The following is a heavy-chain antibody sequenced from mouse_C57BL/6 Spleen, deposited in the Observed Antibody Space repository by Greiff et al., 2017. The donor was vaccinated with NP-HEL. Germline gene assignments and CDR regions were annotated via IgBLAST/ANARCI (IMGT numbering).Heavy chain of an antibody. CDR3: TSPNDYDYAMDY. V-gene: IGHV14-4*01. D-gene: IGHD2-4*01. J-gene: IGHJ4*01. CDR2: IDPENGDT. CDR1: GFNIKDDY. Sequence: EVQLQQSGAELVRPGASVKLSCTASGFNIKDDYMHWVKQRPEQGLEWIGWIDPENGDTEYASKFQGKATITADTSSNTAYLQLSSLTSEDTAVYYCTSPNDYDYAMDYWGQGTSVTVSS.